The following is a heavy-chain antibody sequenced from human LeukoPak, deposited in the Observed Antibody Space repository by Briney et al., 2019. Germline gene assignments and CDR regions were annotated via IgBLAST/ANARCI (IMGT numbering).Heavy chain of an antibody. Sequence: SETLSLTCSVACGSNTSYYWSWIRQPAGKGLEWIGRIYTSGSTNYNPSLKSRVTISVDKSKNQFSLKLSSVTAADTAVYYCARGSSSWYGFDYWGQGTLVTVSS. V-gene: IGHV4-4*07. D-gene: IGHD6-13*01. CDR2: IYTSGST. CDR1: CGSNTSYY. CDR3: ARGSSSWYGFDY. J-gene: IGHJ4*02.